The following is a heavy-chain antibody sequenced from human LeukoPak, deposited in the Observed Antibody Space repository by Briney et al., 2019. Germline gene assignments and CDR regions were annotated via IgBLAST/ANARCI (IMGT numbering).Heavy chain of an antibody. CDR3: ARVGGSNHYYYGMDV. V-gene: IGHV4-59*01. Sequence: SETLSLTCTVSGGSISSYYWSWIRQPPGKGLEWIGYIYYSGSTNYNPSLKSRVTVSVDTSKNQFSLKLSSVTSADTAVYYCARVGGSNHYYYGMDVWGQGTTVTVSS. D-gene: IGHD1-26*01. CDR2: IYYSGST. J-gene: IGHJ6*02. CDR1: GGSISSYY.